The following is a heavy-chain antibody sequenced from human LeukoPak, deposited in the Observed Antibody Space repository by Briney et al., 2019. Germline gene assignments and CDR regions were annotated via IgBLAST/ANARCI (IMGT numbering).Heavy chain of an antibody. V-gene: IGHV1-69*05. CDR2: IIPIFGTA. D-gene: IGHD2-2*01. CDR3: ARAGEYQSTHDY. CDR1: GGTLSSYA. Sequence: SVKVSCKASGGTLSSYAISWVRQAPGQGLEWMGGIIPIFGTANYAQKLQGRVTMTTDTSTSTAYMELRSLRSEDTAVYYCARAGEYQSTHDYWGQGTLVTVSS. J-gene: IGHJ4*02.